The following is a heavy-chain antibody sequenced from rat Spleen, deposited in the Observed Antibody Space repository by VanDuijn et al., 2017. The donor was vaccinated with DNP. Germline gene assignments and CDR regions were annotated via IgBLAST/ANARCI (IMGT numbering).Heavy chain of an antibody. D-gene: IGHD1-4*01. V-gene: IGHV5-20*01. CDR3: TTPGGY. Sequence: EVQLVESGGGLVQPGRSLKLSCAASGFTFSNYGMAWVRQAPTKGLEWVASITNSGGSTYYRDSVKGRFTISRDNAKSSLYLQMDSLRSEDTATYYCTTPGGYWGQGVMVTVSS. CDR2: ITNSGGST. CDR1: GFTFSNYG. J-gene: IGHJ2*01.